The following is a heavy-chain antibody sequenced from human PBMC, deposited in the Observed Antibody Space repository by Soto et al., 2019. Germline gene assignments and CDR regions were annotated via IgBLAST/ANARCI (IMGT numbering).Heavy chain of an antibody. CDR1: GFTFRIYA. D-gene: IGHD2-21*01. CDR2: ISDSDDSA. CDR3: ARPCGGKIGYALDL. V-gene: IGHV3-23*01. Sequence: EVQLLESGGCLVQPGGSLRLSCAASGFTFRIYAMSWVRQVPGKGLEWVSTISDSDDSAYYADSVKGRFTISRDNSKNTLYLQMNSLRAEDTAVYYCARPCGGKIGYALDLWGQGTTVTVSS. J-gene: IGHJ3*01.